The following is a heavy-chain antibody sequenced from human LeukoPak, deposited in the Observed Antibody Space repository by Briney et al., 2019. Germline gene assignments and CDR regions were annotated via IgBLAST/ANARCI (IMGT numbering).Heavy chain of an antibody. J-gene: IGHJ6*03. Sequence: PSETLSLTCTVSGGSISSYYWGWIRQPAGKGLEWIGRIYTSGSTNYNPSLKSRVTMSVDTSKNQFSLKLSSVTAADTAVYYCARISGSYYLYYYYYMDVWGKGTTVTVSS. CDR1: GGSISSYY. V-gene: IGHV4-4*07. CDR3: ARISGSYYLYYYYYMDV. CDR2: IYTSGST. D-gene: IGHD1-26*01.